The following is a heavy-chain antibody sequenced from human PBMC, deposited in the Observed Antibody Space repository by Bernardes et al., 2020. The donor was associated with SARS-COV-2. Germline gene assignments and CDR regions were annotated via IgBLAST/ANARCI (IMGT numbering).Heavy chain of an antibody. V-gene: IGHV4-39*01. CDR2: IHYRGTT. CDR1: GGSISSSSYY. Sequence: SETLSLTCTVSGGSISSSSYYWGWIRQPPGKGLEWIGTIHYRGTTYYNPSLKSRATISVDTSKNQFSLNLSSVTAADTAVYYCAKVVLGSNSYYFFDYWGQGALVTVSS. D-gene: IGHD2-8*01. J-gene: IGHJ4*02. CDR3: AKVVLGSNSYYFFDY.